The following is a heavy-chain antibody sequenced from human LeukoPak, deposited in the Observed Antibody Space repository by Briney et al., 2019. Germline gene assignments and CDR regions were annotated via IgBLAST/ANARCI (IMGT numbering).Heavy chain of an antibody. CDR3: ARESGGNPATSEDY. J-gene: IGHJ4*02. CDR2: IDPSGGST. D-gene: IGHD4-23*01. Sequence: ASVKVPCKASGHTFTSYYIHWVRQAPGQGLEWMGIIDPSGGSTNYAQKFQGRVTMTRDTSTSTVYMELSSLRSEDTAVYYCARESGGNPATSEDYWGQGTLVTVSS. V-gene: IGHV1-46*01. CDR1: GHTFTSYY.